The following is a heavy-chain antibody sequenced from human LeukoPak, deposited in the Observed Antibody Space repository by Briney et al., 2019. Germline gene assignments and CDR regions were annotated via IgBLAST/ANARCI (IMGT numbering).Heavy chain of an antibody. V-gene: IGHV4-39*07. CDR3: ARERGSYYVVHDAFDI. Sequence: PSETLSLTRTVSGGSISSSSYYWGWIRQPPGKGLEWIGSIYYSGSTYYNPSLKSRVTISVDTSKNQFSLKLSSVTAADTAVYYCARERGSYYVVHDAFDIWGQGTMVTVSS. D-gene: IGHD1-26*01. J-gene: IGHJ3*02. CDR1: GGSISSSSYY. CDR2: IYYSGST.